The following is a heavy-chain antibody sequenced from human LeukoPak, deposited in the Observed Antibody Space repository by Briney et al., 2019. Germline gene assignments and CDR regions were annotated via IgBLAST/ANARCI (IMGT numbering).Heavy chain of an antibody. Sequence: PSETLSLTCTVSGGSISSYYWSWIRQPPGKGLEWIGNNSGSTYYSPSLKSRVTISVDTSKNQFSLKLSSVTAADTAVYYCARPVPSRLGWFDPWGQGTLVTVSS. CDR3: ARPVPSRLGWFDP. CDR1: GGSISSYY. CDR2: NSGST. J-gene: IGHJ5*02. V-gene: IGHV4-59*04. D-gene: IGHD1-1*01.